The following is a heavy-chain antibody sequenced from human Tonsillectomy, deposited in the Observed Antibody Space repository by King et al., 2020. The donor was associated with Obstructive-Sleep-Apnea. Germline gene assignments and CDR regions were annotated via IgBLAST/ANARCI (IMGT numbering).Heavy chain of an antibody. Sequence: QLQESGPGLVKPSETLSLTCTVSGVSSSSGHYYWGWIRQPPGKGLEWIGSLYYTGDTYYNPSLRSRVTVSVDTSKIHFYLRLRSVTAADTAVYFCARREWGYDFLTDSYKNFFDYWGPGVLVTVSS. D-gene: IGHD3-9*01. J-gene: IGHJ4*02. CDR1: GVSSSSGHYY. CDR2: LYYTGDT. CDR3: ARREWGYDFLTDSYKNFFDY. V-gene: IGHV4-39*02.